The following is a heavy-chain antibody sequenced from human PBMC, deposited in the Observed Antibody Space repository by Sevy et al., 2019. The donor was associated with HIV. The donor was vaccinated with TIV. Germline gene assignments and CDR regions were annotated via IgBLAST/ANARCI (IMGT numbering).Heavy chain of an antibody. D-gene: IGHD3-3*01. Sequence: GGSLRLSCAASGFIFSNAWMNWVRQAPGKGLEWVGRIKSKTEGGTTDYAAPVKGRFTISRDDSKTTLYLQMSSLETEDTALYYCTTNSRYGLWSGHYAFDYWGQGTLVTVSS. J-gene: IGHJ4*02. CDR1: GFIFSNAW. CDR3: TTNSRYGLWSGHYAFDY. CDR2: IKSKTEGGTT. V-gene: IGHV3-15*07.